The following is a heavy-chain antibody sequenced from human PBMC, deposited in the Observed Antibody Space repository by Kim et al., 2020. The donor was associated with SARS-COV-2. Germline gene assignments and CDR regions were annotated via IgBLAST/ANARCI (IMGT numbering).Heavy chain of an antibody. Sequence: SETLSLTCTVSGGSISSGDYYWSWIRQPPGKGLEWIGYIYYSGSTYYNPSLKSRVTISVDTSKNQFSLKLSSVTAADTAVYYCARETIKLYGDFLSPAWFDPWGQGTLVTVSS. J-gene: IGHJ5*02. CDR1: GGSISSGDYY. CDR3: ARETIKLYGDFLSPAWFDP. D-gene: IGHD4-17*01. V-gene: IGHV4-30-4*01. CDR2: IYYSGST.